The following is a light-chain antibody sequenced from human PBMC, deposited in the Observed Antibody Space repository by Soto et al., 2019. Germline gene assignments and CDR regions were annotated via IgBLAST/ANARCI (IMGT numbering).Light chain of an antibody. Sequence: AMSAGTLSLSKGERATLSCRASQSVSTSFLAWYQQKPGQAPRLLIYGAFSRATGIPDRFSGSGSGTDFTLTISRLEPEDFAVYYCQQYGSSGTFGQGTKVDIK. J-gene: IGKJ1*01. CDR1: QSVSTSF. CDR2: GAF. V-gene: IGKV3-20*01. CDR3: QQYGSSGT.